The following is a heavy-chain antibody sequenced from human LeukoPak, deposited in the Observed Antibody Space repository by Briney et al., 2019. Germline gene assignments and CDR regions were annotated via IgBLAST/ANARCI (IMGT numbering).Heavy chain of an antibody. D-gene: IGHD2-2*01. V-gene: IGHV3-9*01. CDR2: ISWNSGSI. J-gene: IGHJ5*02. CDR1: GVTFDDYA. Sequence: VRSLRLSCAASGVTFDDYAMHWGRQAPGKGLEWVSGISWNSGSIGYADSVTGRLTISRATAKTSLYLQMNSLRAEDTALYSCAKDLRPFVYCSSKSCPVGWFDPWGQGTLVTVSS. CDR3: AKDLRPFVYCSSKSCPVGWFDP.